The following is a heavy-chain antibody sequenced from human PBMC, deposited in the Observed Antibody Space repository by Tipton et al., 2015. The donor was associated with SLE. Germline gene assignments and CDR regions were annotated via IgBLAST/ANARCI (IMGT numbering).Heavy chain of an antibody. V-gene: IGHV3-30-3*01. CDR1: GFTFSSYA. J-gene: IGHJ6*03. CDR2: ISYDGSNK. D-gene: IGHD1-26*01. CDR3: ARVVGATRGYYYYYMDV. Sequence: SLRLSCAASGFTFSSYAMHWVRQAPGKGLEWVAVISYDGSNKYYADSVKGRFTISRDNAKNSLYLQMNSLRAEDTAVYYCARVVGATRGYYYYYMDVWGKGTTVTVSS.